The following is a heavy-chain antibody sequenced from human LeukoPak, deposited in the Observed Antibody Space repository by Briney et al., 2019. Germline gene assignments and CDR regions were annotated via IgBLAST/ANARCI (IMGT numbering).Heavy chain of an antibody. CDR1: GYTFTSYY. Sequence: ASVKVSCKASGYTFTSYYMHWVRQAPGQGLEWMGWINPNSGGTNYAQKFQGRVTMTRDTSISTAYMELSRLRSDDTAVYYCARDHTMTTVTTYWFDPWGQGTLVTVSS. D-gene: IGHD4-11*01. CDR3: ARDHTMTTVTTYWFDP. J-gene: IGHJ5*02. CDR2: INPNSGGT. V-gene: IGHV1-2*02.